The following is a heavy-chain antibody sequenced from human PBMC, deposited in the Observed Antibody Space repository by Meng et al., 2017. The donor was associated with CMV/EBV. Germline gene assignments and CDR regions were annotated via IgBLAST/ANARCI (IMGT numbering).Heavy chain of an antibody. Sequence: SCKASGFTFSSYAMHWVRQAPGKGLEWVAVISYDGSNKYYADSVKGRFTISRDNSKNTLYLQMNSLRAEDTAVYYCARDKSRRDGYNYGYWGQGTMVTVSS. CDR3: ARDKSRRDGYNYGY. CDR2: ISYDGSNK. CDR1: GFTFSSYA. D-gene: IGHD5-24*01. J-gene: IGHJ4*02. V-gene: IGHV3-30*04.